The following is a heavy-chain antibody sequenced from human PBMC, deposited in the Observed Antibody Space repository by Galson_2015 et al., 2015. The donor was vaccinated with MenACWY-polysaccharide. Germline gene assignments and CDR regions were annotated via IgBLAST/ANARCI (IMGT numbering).Heavy chain of an antibody. V-gene: IGHV3-23*01. CDR3: AKDRPTGYGGAWYFDL. Sequence: SLRLSCATSGFTFNSYAMSWVRQAPGKGLEWVSAIGGSGGSTYYADSVKGWFTISRDNSKNTLDLQMNSLRAEDTAVYYCAKDRPTGYGGAWYFDLWGRGTLVTVSS. CDR2: IGGSGGST. J-gene: IGHJ2*01. D-gene: IGHD4-23*01. CDR1: GFTFNSYA.